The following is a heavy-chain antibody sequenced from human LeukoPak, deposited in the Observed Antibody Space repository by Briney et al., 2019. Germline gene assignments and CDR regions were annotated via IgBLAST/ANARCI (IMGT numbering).Heavy chain of an antibody. V-gene: IGHV4-34*01. CDR2: INHSGST. J-gene: IGHJ3*02. Sequence: SETLSLTCAVYGGSFSGYYWSWIRQPPGKGLEWIGEINHSGSTNYNPSLKSRVTISVDTSKNQFSLKLSSVTAADTAVYYCARESRGVTMVRGDDAFDIWGQGTMVTVSS. CDR3: ARESRGVTMVRGDDAFDI. D-gene: IGHD3-10*01. CDR1: GGSFSGYY.